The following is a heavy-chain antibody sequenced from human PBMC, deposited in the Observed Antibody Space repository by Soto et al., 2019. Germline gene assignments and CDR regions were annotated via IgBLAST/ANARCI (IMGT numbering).Heavy chain of an antibody. Sequence: GASVKVSCKASGGTFSSYAISWVRQAPGQGLEWMGGIIPIFGTANYAQKFQGRVTITADKSTSTAYMELSSLRSEDTAVYYCATSVIVVVVAAGPFDYWGQGTLVTVS. D-gene: IGHD2-15*01. CDR1: GGTFSSYA. CDR3: ATSVIVVVVAAGPFDY. V-gene: IGHV1-69*06. CDR2: IIPIFGTA. J-gene: IGHJ4*02.